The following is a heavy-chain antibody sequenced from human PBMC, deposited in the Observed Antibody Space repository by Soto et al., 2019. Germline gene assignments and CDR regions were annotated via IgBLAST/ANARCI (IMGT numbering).Heavy chain of an antibody. CDR2: ISYDGSNK. Sequence: GGAPRLSCAAPGLNFSSYGMHWVRQAPGRGLEWVAVISYDGSNKNYADSVKGRFTISRDNSKNTLYLQMNSLRAEDTAVYYCAKEEGYSSSWYIYWGQGTLVTVSS. D-gene: IGHD6-13*01. CDR1: GLNFSSYG. CDR3: AKEEGYSSSWYIY. J-gene: IGHJ4*02. V-gene: IGHV3-30*18.